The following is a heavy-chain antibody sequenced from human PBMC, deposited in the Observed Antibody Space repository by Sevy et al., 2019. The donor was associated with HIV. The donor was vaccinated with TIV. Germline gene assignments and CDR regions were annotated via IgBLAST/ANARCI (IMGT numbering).Heavy chain of an antibody. Sequence: GGSLRLSCAASGFTFSNVWMSWVRQAPGKGLEWVGRIKSKIDGGTIDYAAPVKVRFTISRDDSKNTLYQQMNSLKTEDTAVYYCTTEAVDCSTTTCSLAMDVWGQGTTVTVSS. CDR2: IKSKIDGGTI. V-gene: IGHV3-15*01. D-gene: IGHD2-2*01. CDR1: GFTFSNVW. J-gene: IGHJ6*02. CDR3: TTEAVDCSTTTCSLAMDV.